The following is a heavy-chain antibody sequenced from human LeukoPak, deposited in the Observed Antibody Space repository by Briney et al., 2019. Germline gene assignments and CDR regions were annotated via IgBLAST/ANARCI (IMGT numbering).Heavy chain of an antibody. J-gene: IGHJ4*01. CDR2: IIPILGIA. Sequence: ASVKVSCKASGGTFTSYAISWVRQAPGQGLEWMGRIIPILGIANYAQKFQGRVTITADKSTSTAYMELSSLRSEETAVYYCARDHVYLGSPLLSTYFDYWGQGTLVTVSS. D-gene: IGHD2-2*01. CDR1: GGTFTSYA. V-gene: IGHV1-69*04. CDR3: ARDHVYLGSPLLSTYFDY.